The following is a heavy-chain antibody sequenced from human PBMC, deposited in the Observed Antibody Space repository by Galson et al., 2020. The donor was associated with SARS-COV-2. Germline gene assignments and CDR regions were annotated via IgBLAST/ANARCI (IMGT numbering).Heavy chain of an antibody. CDR3: ASARNWNPGRDAFDV. J-gene: IGHJ3*01. D-gene: IGHD1-20*01. CDR1: GDTLTSFV. V-gene: IGHV1-69*13. CDR2: IIPIFGTT. Sequence: SVKVSCKASGDTLTSFVISWVRQAPGQGLEWMGGIIPIFGTTDYAQNFQGRVTFTADESTNTAYMELSSLRSEDTAVYYCASARNWNPGRDAFDVWGQGTMVTVSS.